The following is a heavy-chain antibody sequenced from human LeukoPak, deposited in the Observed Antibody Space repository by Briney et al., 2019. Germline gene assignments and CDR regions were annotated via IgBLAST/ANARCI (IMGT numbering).Heavy chain of an antibody. CDR1: GFTFDDYG. Sequence: PGGSLRLSCAASGFTFDDYGLSWVRQAPGKGLQWVSVIYPGGAVYYADSVKGRFIISRDNSKNTLSLQMNSLTADDTAVYYCVRGPRNYDDSGFHYGVFDIWGQGTVVTVSS. J-gene: IGHJ3*02. D-gene: IGHD4/OR15-4a*01. V-gene: IGHV3-23*03. CDR3: VRGPRNYDDSGFHYGVFDI. CDR2: IYPGGAV.